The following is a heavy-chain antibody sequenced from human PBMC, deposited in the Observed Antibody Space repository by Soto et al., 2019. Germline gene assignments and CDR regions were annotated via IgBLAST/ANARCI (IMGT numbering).Heavy chain of an antibody. CDR3: AKDIAGKGSYYYYHGMDV. Sequence: ESWGGLVQPGRPLRLSCAASGFTFDAYAMHWVRQAPGKGLEWVAGISWNSGSIGYADSVKARFTISRDNAKNSLYLQMNSLRGDDTALYYCAKDIAGKGSYYYYHGMDVWGQGTTVTISS. V-gene: IGHV3-9*01. CDR2: ISWNSGSI. CDR1: GFTFDAYA. J-gene: IGHJ6*02.